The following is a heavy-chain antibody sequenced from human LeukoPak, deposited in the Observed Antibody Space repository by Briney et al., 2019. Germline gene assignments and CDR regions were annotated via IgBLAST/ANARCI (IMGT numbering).Heavy chain of an antibody. CDR1: GFTFSDYC. CDR3: ARSNQADDY. V-gene: IGHV3-74*01. J-gene: IGHJ4*02. D-gene: IGHD1-14*01. Sequence: GGSLRLSCAASGFTFSDYCMHWVRQVPGKGLVWVSRINSGGSRTTYADSVKGRFTISRDNAKNTLYLQMDSLRAEDTGVYYCARSNQADDYWGQGTLVTVSS. CDR2: INSGGSRT.